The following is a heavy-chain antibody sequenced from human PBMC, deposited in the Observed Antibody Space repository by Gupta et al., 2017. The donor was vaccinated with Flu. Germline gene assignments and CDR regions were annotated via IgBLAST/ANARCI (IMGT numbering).Heavy chain of an antibody. V-gene: IGHV3-48*03. CDR2: SGSSGVT. CDR1: GFPFSSYE. CDR3: ARGHWDS. Sequence: EVQLVESGGGVVQPGGSLRIPCAASGFPFSSYEMSGVRLAPGKGLEWVAFSGSSGVTYYTDSVKDRFTISRDNAKNSVHLQMHSLRAEDTAFYYCARGHWDSWGQGTLVTVSS. J-gene: IGHJ4*02.